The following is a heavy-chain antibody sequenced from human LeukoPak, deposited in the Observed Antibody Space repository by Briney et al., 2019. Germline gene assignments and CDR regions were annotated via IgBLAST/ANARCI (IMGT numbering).Heavy chain of an antibody. Sequence: SETLSLTCTVSGGSISSYYWGWIRQPPGKGLEWIGSIYHSGSTYYNPSLKSRVTISVDTSKNQFSLKLSSVTAADTAVYYCARQLAFDIWGQGTMVTVSS. CDR2: IYHSGST. J-gene: IGHJ3*02. V-gene: IGHV4-38-2*02. CDR3: ARQLAFDI. CDR1: GGSISSYY.